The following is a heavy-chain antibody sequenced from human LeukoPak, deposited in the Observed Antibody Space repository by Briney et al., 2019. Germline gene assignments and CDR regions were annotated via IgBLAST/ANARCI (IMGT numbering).Heavy chain of an antibody. J-gene: IGHJ6*02. CDR1: GGSISSYY. Sequence: SETLSLTCTVSGGSISSYYWSWIRQPAGKGLVWIGRIYTSGSTNYNPSLKSRVTMSVDTSKNQFSLKLSSVTAADTAVYYCARAPGYCSSTSCVYYYGMDVWGQGTTVTVSS. CDR2: IYTSGST. CDR3: ARAPGYCSSTSCVYYYGMDV. D-gene: IGHD2-2*01. V-gene: IGHV4-4*07.